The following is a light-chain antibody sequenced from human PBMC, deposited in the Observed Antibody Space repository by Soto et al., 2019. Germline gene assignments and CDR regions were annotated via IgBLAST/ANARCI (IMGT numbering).Light chain of an antibody. V-gene: IGLV2-11*01. CDR2: DVS. CDR3: CSYAGSYTVV. Sequence: QSALTQPRSVSGSPGQSVTISSTGTSSDVGGYSYVSWYQQHPGKAPKLMICDVSKRPSGVPDRFSGSKSGNTASLTISGLQAEDEADYYCCSYAGSYTVVFGGGTKLTVL. CDR1: SSDVGGYSY. J-gene: IGLJ2*01.